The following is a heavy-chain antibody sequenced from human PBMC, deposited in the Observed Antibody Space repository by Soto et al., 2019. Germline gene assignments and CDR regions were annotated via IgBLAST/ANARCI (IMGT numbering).Heavy chain of an antibody. J-gene: IGHJ6*02. CDR1: GFNFDGYA. CDR3: ARDSPDELYFYSMDV. D-gene: IGHD1-7*01. V-gene: IGHV3-9*01. Sequence: GGSLRLSCSASGFNFDGYAMHWGRQASGKGLEWVSGISWNGVSVDYADSVKGRFTISRDNSKNTVYLQMYSLRADDTAEDFCARDSPDELYFYSMDVWGQGTTLAVSS. CDR2: ISWNGVSV.